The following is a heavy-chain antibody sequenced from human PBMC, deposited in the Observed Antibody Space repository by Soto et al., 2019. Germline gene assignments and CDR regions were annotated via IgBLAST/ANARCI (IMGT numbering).Heavy chain of an antibody. Sequence: QVQLVESGGGVVQPGRSLRLSCAASGFTFSSYDMHWVRQAPGKGLEWVAIIGYHGSNKYYADSVKCRFTISRDNSKNTLYLQMNSLTAEDTAVYYCARDRHYGSGRTSAFDIWGQGTMVTVSS. J-gene: IGHJ3*02. CDR3: ARDRHYGSGRTSAFDI. D-gene: IGHD3-10*01. V-gene: IGHV3-33*01. CDR1: GFTFSSYD. CDR2: IGYHGSNK.